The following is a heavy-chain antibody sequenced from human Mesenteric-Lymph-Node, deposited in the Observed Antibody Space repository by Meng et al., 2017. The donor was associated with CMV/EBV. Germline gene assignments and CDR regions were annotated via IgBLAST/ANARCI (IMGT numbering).Heavy chain of an antibody. Sequence: QVRLDLWGAGLLKPAETRSVTCAVYGGSFSGYYWNWIRQSPEKGLEWIGEINHSGSTTYNPSFTSRIIISVDTSTNQISLNMSSVTAADTAVYYCARGSSYDILTGYFDYWGQGALVTVSS. D-gene: IGHD3-9*01. CDR1: GGSFSGYY. CDR2: INHSGST. J-gene: IGHJ4*02. V-gene: IGHV4-34*01. CDR3: ARGSSYDILTGYFDY.